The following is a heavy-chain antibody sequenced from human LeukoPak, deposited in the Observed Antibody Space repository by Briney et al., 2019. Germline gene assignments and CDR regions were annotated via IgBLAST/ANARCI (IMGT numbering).Heavy chain of an antibody. V-gene: IGHV3-21*04. CDR1: GFTFFSYT. J-gene: IGHJ3*02. CDR2: ISSSSYI. CDR3: AKDRGDWDTNDAFDI. D-gene: IGHD3/OR15-3a*01. Sequence: GGSLRLSCAASGFTFFSYTMNWVRQAPGKGLEWVSSISSSSYIYYADSVKGRFTISRDNAKNSLYLQMNSLRAEDTAVYYCAKDRGDWDTNDAFDIWGQGTMVTVSS.